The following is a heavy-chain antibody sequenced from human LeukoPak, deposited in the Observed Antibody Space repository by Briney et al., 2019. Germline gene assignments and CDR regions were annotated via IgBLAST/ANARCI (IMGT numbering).Heavy chain of an antibody. V-gene: IGHV1-2*02. CDR3: ARDLSGYCSGGSCYSES. Sequence: GASVKVSCKASGYTFTGYYMHWVRQAPGQGLEWMGWINPNSGGTNYAQKFQGRVTMTRDTSISTAYMELSRLRSDDTAVYYCARDLSGYCSGGSCYSESWGQGTLVTVSS. D-gene: IGHD2-15*01. J-gene: IGHJ4*02. CDR2: INPNSGGT. CDR1: GYTFTGYY.